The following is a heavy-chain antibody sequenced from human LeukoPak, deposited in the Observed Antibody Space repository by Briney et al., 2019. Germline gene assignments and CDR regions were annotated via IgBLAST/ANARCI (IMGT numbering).Heavy chain of an antibody. CDR2: ISSSSSYI. D-gene: IGHD2-15*01. J-gene: IGHJ4*02. CDR3: ARDNPCPSGGSYYSGELDY. Sequence: PGGSLRLPCAASGFTFSSYSMNWVRQAPGKGLEWVSSISSSSSYIYYADSVKGRFTISRGNAKNSLYLQMNSLRAEDTAVYYCARDNPCPSGGSYYSGELDYWGQGTLVTVSS. V-gene: IGHV3-21*01. CDR1: GFTFSSYS.